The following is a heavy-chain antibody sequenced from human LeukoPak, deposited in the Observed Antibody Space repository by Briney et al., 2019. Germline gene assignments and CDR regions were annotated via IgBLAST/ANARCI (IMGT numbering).Heavy chain of an antibody. V-gene: IGHV3-30-3*01. CDR2: ISYDGSNK. J-gene: IGHJ4*02. Sequence: GGSLRLSCAASGFTFSSYAMHWVRQAPGKGLEWVAVISYDGSNKYYADSVKGRFTLSRDKSKNTLYLQMNSLRAEDTAVYYCARDLTSYDYVWDYWGQGTLVTVSS. D-gene: IGHD3-16*01. CDR1: GFTFSSYA. CDR3: ARDLTSYDYVWDY.